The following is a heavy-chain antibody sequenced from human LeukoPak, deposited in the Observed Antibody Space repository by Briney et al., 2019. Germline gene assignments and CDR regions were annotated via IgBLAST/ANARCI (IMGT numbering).Heavy chain of an antibody. D-gene: IGHD3-10*01. CDR3: ARRPRSMVRGVTRYGYYFDY. Sequence: SETLSLTCTVSGGSISSYYWSWIRQPPGKGLEWIGYIYYSGSTNYNPSLKSRVTISVDTSKNQFSLKLSSVTAADTAVYYCARRPRSMVRGVTRYGYYFDYWGQGTLVTVSS. V-gene: IGHV4-59*12. CDR2: IYYSGST. CDR1: GGSISSYY. J-gene: IGHJ4*02.